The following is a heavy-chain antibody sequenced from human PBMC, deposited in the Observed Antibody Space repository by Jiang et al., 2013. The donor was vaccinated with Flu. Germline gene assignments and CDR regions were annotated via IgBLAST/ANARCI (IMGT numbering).Heavy chain of an antibody. CDR2: IWYDGSNK. V-gene: IGHV3-33*01. D-gene: IGHD6-6*01. Sequence: QLLESGGGVVQPGRSLRLSCAASGFTFSSYGMHWVRQAPGKGLEWVAVIWYDGSNKYYADSVKGRFTISRDNSKNTLYLQMNSLRAEDTAVYYCARTIAARGADAFDIWGQGTMVTVSS. CDR3: ARTIAARGADAFDI. J-gene: IGHJ3*02. CDR1: GFTFSSYG.